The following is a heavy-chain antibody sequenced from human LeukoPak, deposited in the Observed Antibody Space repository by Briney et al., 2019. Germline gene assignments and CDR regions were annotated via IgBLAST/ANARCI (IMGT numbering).Heavy chain of an antibody. CDR3: ARGYYDSSGYYYFDY. Sequence: SETLSLTCAVSGGSISSGGYYWSWIRQHPGKGLEWIGYIYYSGSTYYNPSLKSRVTISVDTSKNQFSLKLSSVTAADTAVYYCARGYYDSSGYYYFDYWGQGTLVTVSS. D-gene: IGHD3-22*01. V-gene: IGHV4-31*11. CDR2: IYYSGST. J-gene: IGHJ4*02. CDR1: GGSISSGGYY.